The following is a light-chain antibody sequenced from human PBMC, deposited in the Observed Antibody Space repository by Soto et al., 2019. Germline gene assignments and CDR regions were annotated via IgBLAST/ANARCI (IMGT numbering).Light chain of an antibody. CDR3: QSYDSSLSGPV. J-gene: IGLJ2*01. CDR2: GNS. CDR1: SSNIGAGYD. Sequence: HSVLTQPPSVSGAPGQRVTISCTGSSSNIGAGYDVHWYQQLPGTAPKLLIYGNSNRPSGVPDRFSGSKSGTSASLAITGLQAEDEADYYCQSYDSSLSGPVFGGGTKVTVL. V-gene: IGLV1-40*01.